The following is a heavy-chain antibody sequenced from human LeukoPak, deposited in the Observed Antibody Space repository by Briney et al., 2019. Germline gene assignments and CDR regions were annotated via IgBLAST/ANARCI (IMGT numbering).Heavy chain of an antibody. Sequence: SETLSLTCTVSGGSISSSSYYWGWIRQPPGKGLEWIGSIYYSGSTYYNPSLKSRVTISVDTSKNQFSLKLSSVTAADTAVYYCARHRGRRGAGYCSSTSCQGDYWGQGTLVTVSS. CDR2: IYYSGST. CDR1: GGSISSSSYY. CDR3: ARHRGRRGAGYCSSTSCQGDY. J-gene: IGHJ4*02. D-gene: IGHD2-2*01. V-gene: IGHV4-39*01.